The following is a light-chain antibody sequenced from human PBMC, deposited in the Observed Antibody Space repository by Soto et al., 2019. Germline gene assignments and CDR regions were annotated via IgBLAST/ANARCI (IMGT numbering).Light chain of an antibody. CDR2: DVS. J-gene: IGLJ1*01. CDR3: CSYAGSYTYV. Sequence: QSVLTQLRSVSGSPGQSVTISCTGTSSDVGGYNYVSWYQQRPGKAPKLMIYDVSKRPSGVPDRFSGSKSGNTASLTISGLQAEDEADYYCCSYAGSYTYVFVPGTKVTVL. CDR1: SSDVGGYNY. V-gene: IGLV2-11*01.